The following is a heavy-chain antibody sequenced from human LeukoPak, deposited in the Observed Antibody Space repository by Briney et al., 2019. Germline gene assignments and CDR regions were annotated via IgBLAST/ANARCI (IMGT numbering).Heavy chain of an antibody. D-gene: IGHD3-10*01. V-gene: IGHV3-7*05. Sequence: GGSLRLSCAASGFTFSSYGMSWVRQAPGKGLEWVANINQDGSGKYYVDSVKGRFTISRDNAKSSLYLQMNSLEAEDTALYYCARNYGSPDYWGQGTLVTVSS. CDR3: ARNYGSPDY. J-gene: IGHJ4*02. CDR1: GFTFSSYG. CDR2: INQDGSGK.